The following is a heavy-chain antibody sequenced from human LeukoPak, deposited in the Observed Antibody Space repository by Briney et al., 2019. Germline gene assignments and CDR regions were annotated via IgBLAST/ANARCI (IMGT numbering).Heavy chain of an antibody. CDR2: FYYSGRN. D-gene: IGHD2-2*01. Sequence: SETLSLTCTVSGGSISSSSYYWGWIRQPPGKGLEWIGSFYYSGRNYYNPSLKSRVTISVDTSKNQFSLKLSSVTAADTAVYYCARHPYYCSSSSCYWDWGQGTLVSFSS. J-gene: IGHJ4*02. CDR1: GGSISSSSYY. V-gene: IGHV4-39*01. CDR3: ARHPYYCSSSSCYWD.